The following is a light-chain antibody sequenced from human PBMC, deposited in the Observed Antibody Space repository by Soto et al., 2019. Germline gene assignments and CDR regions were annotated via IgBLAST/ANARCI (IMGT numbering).Light chain of an antibody. V-gene: IGKV3-20*01. Sequence: EIVLTQSPGTLSLSPGDGASLSCRASHSVPNSLLAWYRQTPGQAPRPLIYRISNRATGVADRFSGSGSGTDFTLTISKLEPGDFAVYYCQQYGGSPWTFGQGTKA. J-gene: IGKJ1*01. CDR1: HSVPNSL. CDR3: QQYGGSPWT. CDR2: RIS.